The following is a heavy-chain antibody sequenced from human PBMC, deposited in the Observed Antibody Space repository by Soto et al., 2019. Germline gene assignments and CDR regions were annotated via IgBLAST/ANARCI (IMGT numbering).Heavy chain of an antibody. V-gene: IGHV4-39*01. CDR3: AKLLGGVTEAIDYFDY. J-gene: IGHJ4*02. Sequence: LSLTCTVSGGSMSSRSYYWGWIRQPPGKGLEWIGSIYYSGSTYYNPSLKSRITMSVDTSKNQFSLKLSSVTAADTAVYYCAKLLGGVTEAIDYFDYWGQGTLVTVSS. CDR2: IYYSGST. CDR1: GGSMSSRSYY. D-gene: IGHD2-15*01.